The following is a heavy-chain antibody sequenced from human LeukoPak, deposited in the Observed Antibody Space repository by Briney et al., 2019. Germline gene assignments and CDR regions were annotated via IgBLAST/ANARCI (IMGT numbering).Heavy chain of an antibody. D-gene: IGHD6-13*01. V-gene: IGHV4-38-2*02. J-gene: IGHJ3*02. Sequence: SETLSLTCTVSDYSISSGYYWGWIRQSPGKGLEWIGTIYHSGSAYYNPSLKSRVTISVDTSKNQFSLRLTSVTAADTAVYYCARAYSSSWCDAFDIWGQGTMVTVSS. CDR3: ARAYSSSWCDAFDI. CDR1: DYSISSGYY. CDR2: IYHSGSA.